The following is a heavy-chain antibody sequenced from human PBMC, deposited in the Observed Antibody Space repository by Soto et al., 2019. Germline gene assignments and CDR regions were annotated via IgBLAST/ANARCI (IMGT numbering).Heavy chain of an antibody. V-gene: IGHV1-3*01. D-gene: IGHD4-17*01. Sequence: ASVKVSCKTSGYTFTSYAMHWVRQAPGQRLEWMGWINVNNGDTHYSQKFQGRVTMTTDTSTSIAFMELRSLRSDDTAVYYCARDLGYSDCDVHYWGHGTLVTVSS. CDR1: GYTFTSYA. CDR2: INVNNGDT. J-gene: IGHJ4*01. CDR3: ARDLGYSDCDVHY.